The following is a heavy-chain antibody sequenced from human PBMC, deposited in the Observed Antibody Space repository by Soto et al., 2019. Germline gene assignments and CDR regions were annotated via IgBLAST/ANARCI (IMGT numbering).Heavy chain of an antibody. CDR3: ARHFRPITIFGVVTVENWFDP. CDR2: ISSSSSYI. CDR1: GFTFSSYS. D-gene: IGHD3-3*01. V-gene: IGHV3-21*01. J-gene: IGHJ5*02. Sequence: PGGSLRLSCAASGFTFSSYSMNWVRQAPGKGLEWVSSISSSSSYIYYADSVKGRFTISRDNAKNSLYLQMNSLRAEDTAVYYCARHFRPITIFGVVTVENWFDPWGQGTLVTVSS.